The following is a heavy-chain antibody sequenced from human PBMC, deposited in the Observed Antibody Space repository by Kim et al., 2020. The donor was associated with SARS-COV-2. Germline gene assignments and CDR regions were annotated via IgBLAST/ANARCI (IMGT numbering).Heavy chain of an antibody. V-gene: IGHV3-23*01. J-gene: IGHJ4*02. D-gene: IGHD1-1*01. CDR3: AKEVQLERRGPIDY. Sequence: ADSVKGRFTISRDNSKNTLYLQMNSLRAEDTAVYYCAKEVQLERRGPIDYWGQGTLVTVSS.